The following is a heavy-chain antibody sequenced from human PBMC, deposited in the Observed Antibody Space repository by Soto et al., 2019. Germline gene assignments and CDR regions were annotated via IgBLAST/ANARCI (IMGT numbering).Heavy chain of an antibody. CDR1: GGSISGSSYY. D-gene: IGHD3-22*01. Sequence: PSETLSLTCTVSGGSISGSSYYWGGIRQPPGKGLEWIGNIYYSGSTYYNPSLKSRVTISVDTSKNQFSLKLSSVTAADTAVYYCMLGSGWKDFDYWGQGTLVTVSS. V-gene: IGHV4-39*01. CDR3: MLGSGWKDFDY. J-gene: IGHJ4*02. CDR2: IYYSGST.